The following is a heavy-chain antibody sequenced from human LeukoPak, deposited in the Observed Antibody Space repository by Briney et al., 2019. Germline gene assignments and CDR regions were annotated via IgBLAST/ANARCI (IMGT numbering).Heavy chain of an antibody. CDR1: GFTFSSYA. CDR3: AKVYSGAIIFDY. V-gene: IGHV3-23*01. CDR2: ISGSGGST. D-gene: IGHD1-26*01. Sequence: GGSLRLSCAASGFTFSSYAMSWVRQAPGKGLEWVSAISGSGGSTYYADSVKGRFTISRDNSKNTLYLQMNSQRAEDTAVYYCAKVYSGAIIFDYWGQGTLVTVSS. J-gene: IGHJ4*02.